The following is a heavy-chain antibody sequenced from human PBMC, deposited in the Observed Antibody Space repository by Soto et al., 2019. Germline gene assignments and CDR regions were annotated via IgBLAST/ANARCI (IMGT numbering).Heavy chain of an antibody. CDR2: MYSSGSF. V-gene: IGHV4-31*03. J-gene: IGHJ4*02. Sequence: QVQLQESGPGLVKPSQTLSLTCTVSGGSISGAGSYWSWIRQRPGKGLEWIGYMYSSGSFYYNPSLKCRVMISSDTTKSAFSLRASSVTAAHTAVYFSARAPETPPIVRVVVPYFYDSWGQGTLVTVSS. D-gene: IGHD3-16*02. CDR1: GGSISGAGSY. CDR3: ARAPETPPIVRVVVPYFYDS.